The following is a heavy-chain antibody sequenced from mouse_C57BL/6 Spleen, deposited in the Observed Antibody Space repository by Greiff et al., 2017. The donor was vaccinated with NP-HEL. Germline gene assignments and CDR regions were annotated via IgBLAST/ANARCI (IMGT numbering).Heavy chain of an antibody. CDR1: GYSITSGYY. Sequence: VQLKESGPGLVKPSQSLSLTCSVTGYSITSGYYWNWIRQFPGNKLEWMGYISYDGSNNYNPSLKNRISITRDTSKNQFFLKLNSVTTEDTATYYCAMDYYGSSYNYFDYWGQGTTLTVSS. J-gene: IGHJ2*01. CDR3: AMDYYGSSYNYFDY. D-gene: IGHD1-1*01. CDR2: ISYDGSN. V-gene: IGHV3-6*01.